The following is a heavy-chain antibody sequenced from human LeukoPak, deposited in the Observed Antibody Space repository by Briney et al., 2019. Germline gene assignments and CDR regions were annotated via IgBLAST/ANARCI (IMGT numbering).Heavy chain of an antibody. CDR3: ARTIVRGVIILIPYYMDV. CDR2: IYYSGST. CDR1: GGSISSYY. D-gene: IGHD3-10*01. Sequence: SETLSLTCTVSGGSISSYYWSWIRQPPGKGLEWIGYIYYSGSTNYNPSLKSRVTISVDTSKNQFSLKLSSVTAADTAVYYCARTIVRGVIILIPYYMDVWGKGTTVTVSS. V-gene: IGHV4-59*01. J-gene: IGHJ6*03.